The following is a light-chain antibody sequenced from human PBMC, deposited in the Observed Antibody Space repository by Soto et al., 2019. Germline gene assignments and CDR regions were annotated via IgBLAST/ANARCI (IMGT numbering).Light chain of an antibody. Sequence: EIVLTQSPGTLSLSPGERATLSCRASQSVSSSYLAWYQQKPGQAPRLLIYGASSRATGIPDRFSGSGSGTDFTLNLSRLEPGDFSVYYWQQFGSSPRTFGQGTKLEIK. CDR1: QSVSSSY. V-gene: IGKV3-20*01. J-gene: IGKJ2*01. CDR2: GAS. CDR3: QQFGSSPRT.